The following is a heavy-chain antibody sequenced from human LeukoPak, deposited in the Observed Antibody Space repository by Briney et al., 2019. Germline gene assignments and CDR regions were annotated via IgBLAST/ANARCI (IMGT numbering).Heavy chain of an antibody. CDR2: ISGNGGST. CDR1: GFTFDDYA. D-gene: IGHD3-3*01. CDR3: VKLIWSGYANWFDP. J-gene: IGHJ5*02. V-gene: IGHV3-43*02. Sequence: PGGSLRLSCAASGFTFDDYAMHWVRQAPGKGLEWVSLISGNGGSTYNADSVKGRFTISRDNRKNSMYLQMNSLRTEDTALYYCVKLIWSGYANWFDPWGQGTLVTVSS.